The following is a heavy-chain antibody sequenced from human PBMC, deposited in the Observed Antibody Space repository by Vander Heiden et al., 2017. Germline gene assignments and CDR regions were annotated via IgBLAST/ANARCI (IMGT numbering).Heavy chain of an antibody. Sequence: EVQLLESGGGLVQPGGSLRLSCAASGFTFSSYAMSWVRQAPGKGLEWVSAISGSGGSTYYADSVKGRFTISRDNSKNTLYLQMNSLRAEDTAVYYCAKIRAVRYFDWLLNGDLDYWCQGTLVTVSS. CDR2: ISGSGGST. CDR3: AKIRAVRYFDWLLNGDLDY. V-gene: IGHV3-23*01. J-gene: IGHJ4*02. CDR1: GFTFSSYA. D-gene: IGHD3-9*01.